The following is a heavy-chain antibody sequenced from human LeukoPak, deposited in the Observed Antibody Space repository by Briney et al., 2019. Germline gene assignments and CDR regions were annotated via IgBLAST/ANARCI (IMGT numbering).Heavy chain of an antibody. CDR3: AKSMGLRITMKSPGY. V-gene: IGHV3-23*01. D-gene: IGHD3-22*01. CDR2: ISTSGGST. CDR1: EFTFSNYG. J-gene: IGHJ4*02. Sequence: AGGSLRLSCAASEFTFSNYGMTWVRQAPGKGLEWVSSISTSGGSTYYADSVKGRFTISRDNSKNTLYLQMNSLRAEDTAVYYCAKSMGLRITMKSPGYWGQGALVSVSS.